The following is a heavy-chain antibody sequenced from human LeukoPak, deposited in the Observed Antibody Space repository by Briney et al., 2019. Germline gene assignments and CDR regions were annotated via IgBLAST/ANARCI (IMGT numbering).Heavy chain of an antibody. CDR1: GFTFSSYS. V-gene: IGHV3-48*04. CDR3: AREREWELRVYYYYMDV. CDR2: ISSSSSTI. D-gene: IGHD1-26*01. J-gene: IGHJ6*03. Sequence: GGSLRLSCAASGFTFSSYSMNWVRQAPGKGLEWVSYISSSSSTIYYADSVKGRFTISRDNAKNSLYLQMNSLRAEDTAVYYCAREREWELRVYYYYMDVWGNGTTVTVSS.